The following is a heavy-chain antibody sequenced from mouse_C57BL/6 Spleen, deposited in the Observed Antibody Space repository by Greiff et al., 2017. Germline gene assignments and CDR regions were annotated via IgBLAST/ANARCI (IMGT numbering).Heavy chain of an antibody. CDR1: GYAFSSSW. D-gene: IGHD1-1*01. J-gene: IGHJ4*01. Sequence: QVQLKESGPELVKPGASVKISCKASGYAFSSSWMNWVKQRPGKGLEWIGLIYPGDGDTNYNEKFKGKATLPADKSSSTAYMQLSSLTSEDSAVYFCAREYYGSSSSYYAMDYWGQGASVTVS. CDR2: IYPGDGDT. CDR3: AREYYGSSSSYYAMDY. V-gene: IGHV1-82*01.